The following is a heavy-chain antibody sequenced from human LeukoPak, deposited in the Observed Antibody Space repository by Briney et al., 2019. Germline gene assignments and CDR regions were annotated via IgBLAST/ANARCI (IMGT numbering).Heavy chain of an antibody. J-gene: IGHJ4*02. CDR3: STEDKYCTSTTCGDF. Sequence: GASVKVSCKASGYTFTAYYVHWVRQAPGQGLEWMGYMVPSSGVSHYSQKFQDRVTMTRDTSTSTAYLELSGLTSDDTAVYCCSTEDKYCTSTTCGDFWGQGTLVTVSS. D-gene: IGHD2-2*01. CDR1: GYTFTAYY. V-gene: IGHV1-2*02. CDR2: MVPSSGVS.